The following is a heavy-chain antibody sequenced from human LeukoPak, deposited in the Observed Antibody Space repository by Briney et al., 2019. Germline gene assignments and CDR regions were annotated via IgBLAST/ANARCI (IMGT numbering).Heavy chain of an antibody. CDR1: GFTFSAYW. Sequence: GGSLRLSCAASGFTFSAYWMHRVRQAPGKGLVWVSRINSDGFSITYADSVKGRFTISRDNAKNTLYLYMNSLRGEDTAVYYCARFYGGSAFDIWGQGTMVTVSS. D-gene: IGHD3-16*01. CDR2: INSDGFSI. J-gene: IGHJ3*02. CDR3: ARFYGGSAFDI. V-gene: IGHV3-74*01.